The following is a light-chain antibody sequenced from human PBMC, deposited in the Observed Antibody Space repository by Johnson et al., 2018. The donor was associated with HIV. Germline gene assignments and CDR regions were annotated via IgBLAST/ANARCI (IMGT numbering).Light chain of an antibody. CDR3: GTWDSGLSAGGV. J-gene: IGLJ1*01. CDR2: ENN. V-gene: IGLV1-51*02. Sequence: QLVLTQPPSVSAAPGQNVTIYCSGSSSNVGNNYVSWYQQLPGTAPKLLIYENNKRPSGIPDRFSGSKSGTSATLGITGLQTGDEADYYCGTWDSGLSAGGVFGTGTKVTVL. CDR1: SSNVGNNY.